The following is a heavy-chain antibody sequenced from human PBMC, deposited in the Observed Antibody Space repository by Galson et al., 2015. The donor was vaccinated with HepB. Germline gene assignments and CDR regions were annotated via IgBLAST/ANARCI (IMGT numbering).Heavy chain of an antibody. D-gene: IGHD1-14*01. CDR3: VRDQGREASGIRDFDY. J-gene: IGHJ4*02. V-gene: IGHV3-30-3*01. CDR1: GFTFSNFA. CDR2: ISYDGTNK. Sequence: SLRLSCAASGFTFSNFAMHWVRQTPGKGLEWVAIISYDGTNKYYPDSVKGRFTISRDNSKNTLYLQMNSLRAEDTAVYYCVRDQGREASGIRDFDYWGQGTLVTVSS.